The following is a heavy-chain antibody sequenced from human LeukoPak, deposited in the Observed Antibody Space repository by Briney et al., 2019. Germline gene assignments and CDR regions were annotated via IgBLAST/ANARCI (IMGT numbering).Heavy chain of an antibody. Sequence: GASVKVSCKASGYTFTSYAMHLVRQAPGQRLEWMGWINAGNGNTKYSQKFQGRVTITRDTSASTAYMELSSLRSEDTAVYYCARRYSGYDSGVGRWFDPWGQGTLVTVSS. CDR3: ARRYSGYDSGVGRWFDP. CDR2: INAGNGNT. J-gene: IGHJ5*02. CDR1: GYTFTSYA. D-gene: IGHD5-12*01. V-gene: IGHV1-3*01.